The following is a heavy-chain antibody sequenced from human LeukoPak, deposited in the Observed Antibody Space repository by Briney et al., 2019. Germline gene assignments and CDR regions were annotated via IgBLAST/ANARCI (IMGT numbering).Heavy chain of an antibody. V-gene: IGHV4-34*01. CDR3: ARGNVRRTYYNYVWGKLDY. CDR2: INHSGST. CDR1: GGSFSGYY. J-gene: IGHJ4*02. Sequence: SETLSLTCAVYGGSFSGYYWSWIRQPPGKGLEWIGEINHSGSTNYNPSLKSRVTISVDTSKNQFSLKLSSVTAADTAVYYCARGNVRRTYYNYVWGKLDYWGQGTLVTVSS. D-gene: IGHD3-16*01.